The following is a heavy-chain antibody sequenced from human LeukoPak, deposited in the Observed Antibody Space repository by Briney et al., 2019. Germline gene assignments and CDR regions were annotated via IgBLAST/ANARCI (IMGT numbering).Heavy chain of an antibody. D-gene: IGHD3-10*01. CDR2: IYTSGST. CDR1: GFTFSTFA. CDR3: ARAHGYYGSGRSFDY. Sequence: GSLRLSCAASGFTFSTFAMSWIRQPAGKGLEWIGRIYTSGSTNYNPSLKSRVTMSVDTSKNQFSLKLSSVTAADTAVYYCARAHGYYGSGRSFDYWGQGSLVTVSS. J-gene: IGHJ4*02. V-gene: IGHV4-4*07.